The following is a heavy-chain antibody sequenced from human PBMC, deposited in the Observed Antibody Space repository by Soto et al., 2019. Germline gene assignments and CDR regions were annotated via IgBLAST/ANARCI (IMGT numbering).Heavy chain of an antibody. CDR3: ARAPPRNNYYAMDV. Sequence: EVQLVASGGGLVQPGGSLRLSCVASGFSFRSYWMTWVRQAPGKGLEWVANINHDGSEKYYVDSVKGQFTFSRDNAKNSVYLQMNSLRVEDTAVYYCARAPPRNNYYAMDVWGQGTTVTVSS. CDR2: INHDGSEK. J-gene: IGHJ6*02. CDR1: GFSFRSYW. V-gene: IGHV3-7*01.